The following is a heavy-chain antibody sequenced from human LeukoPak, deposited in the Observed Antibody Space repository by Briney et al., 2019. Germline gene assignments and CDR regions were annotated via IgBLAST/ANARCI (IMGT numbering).Heavy chain of an antibody. Sequence: SETLSLTCTVSGGSISSYYWSWIRQPPGKGLEWIGYIYYSGSTNYNPSLKSRITMSVDTSKNQFSLKLSSVTAADTAVYYCARGDVLRNFDWFGSLDPWGQGTLVTVSS. V-gene: IGHV4-59*01. D-gene: IGHD3-9*01. CDR1: GGSISSYY. CDR2: IYYSGST. CDR3: ARGDVLRNFDWFGSLDP. J-gene: IGHJ5*02.